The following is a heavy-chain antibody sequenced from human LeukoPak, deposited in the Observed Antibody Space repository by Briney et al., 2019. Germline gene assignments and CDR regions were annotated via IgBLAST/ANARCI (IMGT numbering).Heavy chain of an antibody. Sequence: PGGSLRLSCAASGFTFSSYAMSWVRQAPGKGLEWVSAISGSGGSTYYADSVKGRFTISRDNSKNTLYLQMNSLRAEDTAVYYCAKEPYCSSTRCYYSWFDPWGQGTLVTVSS. CDR3: AKEPYCSSTRCYYSWFDP. D-gene: IGHD2-2*01. CDR1: GFTFSSYA. V-gene: IGHV3-23*01. CDR2: ISGSGGST. J-gene: IGHJ5*02.